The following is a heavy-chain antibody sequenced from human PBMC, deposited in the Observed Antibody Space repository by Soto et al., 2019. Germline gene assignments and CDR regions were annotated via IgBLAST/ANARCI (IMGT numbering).Heavy chain of an antibody. Sequence: QVQLGQSGPEVKKPGASVKVSCKASGYTFTIYGIHWVRQAPGQGLEWMGWISGYNGNTNYAQKFQGSATMTSDTSTTTAFMELRNLRSDDTAVSYCARGDYGAPPDYWGQGTLITGSS. CDR3: ARGDYGAPPDY. V-gene: IGHV1-18*01. CDR1: GYTFTIYG. J-gene: IGHJ4*02. CDR2: ISGYNGNT. D-gene: IGHD4-17*01.